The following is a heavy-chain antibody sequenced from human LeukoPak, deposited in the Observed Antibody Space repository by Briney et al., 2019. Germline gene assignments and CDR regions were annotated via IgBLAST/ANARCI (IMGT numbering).Heavy chain of an antibody. J-gene: IGHJ4*02. V-gene: IGHV1-18*01. CDR2: ISAYNGNT. D-gene: IGHD6-19*01. CDR1: GYTFTSYG. CDR3: ARGQQWPGEPITHFDY. Sequence: EASVKVSCKASGYTFTSYGISWVRQAPGQGLEWMGWISAYNGNTNYAQKLQGRVTMTTETSTSTAYMELRSLRSDDTAVYYCARGQQWPGEPITHFDYWGQGTLVTVSS.